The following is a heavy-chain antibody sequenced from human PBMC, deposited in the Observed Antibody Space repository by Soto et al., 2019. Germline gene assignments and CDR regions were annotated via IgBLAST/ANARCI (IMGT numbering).Heavy chain of an antibody. CDR1: GGSISSSSYY. CDR3: ARGIAAAAYYYYYYLDV. J-gene: IGHJ6*03. Sequence: SETLSLTCTVSGGSISSSSYYWGWIRQPPGKGLEWIGSIYYSGSTYYNPSLKSRVTISVDTSKNQFSLKLSSVTAADTAVYYCARGIAAAAYYYYYYLDVWGKGTTVTVSS. D-gene: IGHD6-13*01. CDR2: IYYSGST. V-gene: IGHV4-39*01.